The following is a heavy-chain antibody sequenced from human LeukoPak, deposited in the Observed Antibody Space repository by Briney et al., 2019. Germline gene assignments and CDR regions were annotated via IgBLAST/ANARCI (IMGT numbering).Heavy chain of an antibody. J-gene: IGHJ4*02. CDR3: AREARGAVAGTPLDY. Sequence: ASVKVSCKASGYTFTTYEIHWVRQATGQGLEWMGWMNPNSGNTGYAQKFHGRVIITRNPSINTAYMELSSLRSDDTAVYYCAREARGAVAGTPLDYWGQGTLVTVSS. CDR1: GYTFTTYE. V-gene: IGHV1-8*01. D-gene: IGHD6-19*01. CDR2: MNPNSGNT.